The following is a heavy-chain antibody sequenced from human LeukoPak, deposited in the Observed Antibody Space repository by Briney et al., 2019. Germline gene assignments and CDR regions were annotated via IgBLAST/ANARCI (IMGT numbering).Heavy chain of an antibody. J-gene: IGHJ4*02. Sequence: TGGSLTLSCAASGFTFNKYGMNWVRQAPGKGLGWVAYISSSSTTLYYADSVNGRFTISIDNPRNSLYLQMISLRAAATDVYSCASASSSWYYIAYWGQGILVTVSS. V-gene: IGHV3-48*01. CDR3: ASASSSWYYIAY. D-gene: IGHD6-13*01. CDR2: ISSSSTTL. CDR1: GFTFNKYG.